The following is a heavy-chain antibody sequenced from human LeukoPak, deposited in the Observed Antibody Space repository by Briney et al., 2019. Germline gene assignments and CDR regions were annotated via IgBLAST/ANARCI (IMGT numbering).Heavy chain of an antibody. CDR1: GGSISSSSYY. Sequence: KSSETLSLTCTVSGGSISSSSYYWGWIRQPPGKGLEWIGSIYYSGSTYYNPSLKSRVTISVDTSKNQFSLKLSSVTAADTAVYYCARVDTAMVKFDYWGQGTLVTVSS. D-gene: IGHD5-18*01. V-gene: IGHV4-39*07. CDR3: ARVDTAMVKFDY. CDR2: IYYSGST. J-gene: IGHJ4*02.